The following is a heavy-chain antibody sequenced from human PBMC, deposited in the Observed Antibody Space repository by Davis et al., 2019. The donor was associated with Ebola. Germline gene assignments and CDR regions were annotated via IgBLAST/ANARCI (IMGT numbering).Heavy chain of an antibody. D-gene: IGHD4-11*01. Sequence: ASVTVSCKASGYTFTGYYMHWVRQAPGQGLEWMGWINPNSGGTNYAQKFQGRVTMTRDTSISTAYMELSRLRSDDTAVYYCARDPYSKGAYYMDVWGKGTTVTVSS. V-gene: IGHV1-2*02. CDR3: ARDPYSKGAYYMDV. J-gene: IGHJ6*03. CDR2: INPNSGGT. CDR1: GYTFTGYY.